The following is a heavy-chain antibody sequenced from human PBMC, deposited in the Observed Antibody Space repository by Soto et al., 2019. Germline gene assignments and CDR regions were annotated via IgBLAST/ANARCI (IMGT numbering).Heavy chain of an antibody. J-gene: IGHJ4*02. CDR3: ARLGYCSGGSCPRGTHYFDY. CDR1: GGSISSSSYY. Sequence: QLQLQESGPGLVKPSETLSLTCTVSGGSISSSSYYWGWIRQPPGKGLEGIGSIYYSGSTYYNPSLTSRVTISVDTSKNQFSLQLSSVTAADTAVYYCARLGYCSGGSCPRGTHYFDYWGQGTLVTVSS. V-gene: IGHV4-39*01. D-gene: IGHD2-15*01. CDR2: IYYSGST.